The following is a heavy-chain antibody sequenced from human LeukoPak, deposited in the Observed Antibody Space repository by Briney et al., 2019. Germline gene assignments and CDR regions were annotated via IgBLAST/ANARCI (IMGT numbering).Heavy chain of an antibody. Sequence: SETLSLTCTVSGGSITSLYWSWLRQSPGKGLEWIGYVHHRGSTNYNPSLKSRVTISIDTSKNQFSLKLSPVTAADTAVYYCARGYYDNSGYSNPFDYWGQGTLVTVSS. J-gene: IGHJ4*02. CDR1: GGSITSLY. D-gene: IGHD3-22*01. CDR3: ARGYYDNSGYSNPFDY. V-gene: IGHV4-59*11. CDR2: VHHRGST.